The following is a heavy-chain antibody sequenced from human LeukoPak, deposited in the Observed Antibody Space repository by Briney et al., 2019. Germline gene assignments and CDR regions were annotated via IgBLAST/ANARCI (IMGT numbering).Heavy chain of an antibody. CDR3: ATVVEMATFDY. J-gene: IGHJ4*02. V-gene: IGHV4-39*07. Sequence: PSETLSLTCTVSGGSISSSSYYWGWIRQPPGKGLEWIGSIYYSGSTYYNPSLKSRVTISVDTSKNQFSLMLSSVTAADTAVYYCATVVEMATFDYCGQGTLVTVSS. CDR2: IYYSGST. D-gene: IGHD5-24*01. CDR1: GGSISSSSYY.